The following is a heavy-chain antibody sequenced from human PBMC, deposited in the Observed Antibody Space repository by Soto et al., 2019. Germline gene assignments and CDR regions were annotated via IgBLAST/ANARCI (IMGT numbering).Heavy chain of an antibody. CDR1: GFTFSSYG. J-gene: IGHJ4*02. Sequence: QVQLVESGGGVVQPGRSLRLSCAASGFTFSSYGMHWVRQAPGKGLEWVAVISYDGSNKYYADSVKGRFTIYRDNSKNTLYLQMNSLRAKDTAVYYCAKDGDTWSISSPKFDYWGQGNLVTVSS. D-gene: IGHD6-6*01. CDR3: AKDGDTWSISSPKFDY. V-gene: IGHV3-30*18. CDR2: ISYDGSNK.